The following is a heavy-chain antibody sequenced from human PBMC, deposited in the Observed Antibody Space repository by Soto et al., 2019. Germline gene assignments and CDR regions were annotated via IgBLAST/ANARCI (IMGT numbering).Heavy chain of an antibody. CDR3: ALSGYPGEAFDY. CDR2: IWYDGSNK. V-gene: IGHV3-33*01. D-gene: IGHD3-22*01. Sequence: PGGSLRLSCAASGFTFSSYGMHWVRQAPGKGLEWVAVIWYDGSNKYYADSVKGRFTISRDNSKNTLYLQMNSLRAEDTAVYYCALSGYPGEAFDYWGQGTLVTVSS. CDR1: GFTFSSYG. J-gene: IGHJ4*02.